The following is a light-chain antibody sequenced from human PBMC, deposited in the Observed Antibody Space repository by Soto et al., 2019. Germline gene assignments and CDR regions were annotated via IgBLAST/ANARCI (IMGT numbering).Light chain of an antibody. Sequence: EIVLTQSPGTQSLSPGERATLSCRASQSVTNSYLTWYQQKPGQAPRLLIYAASIRATGIPDRFSGSGSGRDFTLTISRLEPEDSAVYYRKQYGSSPGTFGQGTKVDIK. CDR2: AAS. CDR1: QSVTNSY. CDR3: KQYGSSPGT. J-gene: IGKJ1*01. V-gene: IGKV3-20*01.